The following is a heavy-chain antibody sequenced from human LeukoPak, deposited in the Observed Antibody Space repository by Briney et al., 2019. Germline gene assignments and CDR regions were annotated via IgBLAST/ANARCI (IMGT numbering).Heavy chain of an antibody. CDR2: IYYSGST. J-gene: IGHJ5*02. Sequence: PSETLSLTCTVSGGSISSSSYYWGWIRRPPGKGLEWIGSIYYSGSTYYNPSLKSRVSISIDTSKNQFSLNLSSVTAADTAVYYCAREHVEMATMYNSLGWFDPWGQGTLVTVSS. D-gene: IGHD5-24*01. CDR3: AREHVEMATMYNSLGWFDP. V-gene: IGHV4-39*02. CDR1: GGSISSSSYY.